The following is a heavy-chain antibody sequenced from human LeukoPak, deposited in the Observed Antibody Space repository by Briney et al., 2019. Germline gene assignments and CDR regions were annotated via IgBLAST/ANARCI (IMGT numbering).Heavy chain of an antibody. Sequence: SETLSLTCTVSGYSISSGYYWGWIRQPPGKGLEWIGSIYHSGSTYYNPSLKGRVTISVDTSKNQFSLKLSSVTAADTAVYYCARETKNENYYYYYMDVWGKGTTVTVSS. V-gene: IGHV4-38-2*02. CDR3: ARETKNENYYYYYMDV. D-gene: IGHD1-1*01. CDR2: IYHSGST. J-gene: IGHJ6*03. CDR1: GYSISSGYY.